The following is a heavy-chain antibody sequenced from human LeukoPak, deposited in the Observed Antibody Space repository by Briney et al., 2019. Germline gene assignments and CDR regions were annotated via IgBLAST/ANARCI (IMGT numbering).Heavy chain of an antibody. V-gene: IGHV4-4*09. CDR2: IYTSGTT. CDR3: ARQYSSSSFFDY. CDR1: GASMSNSF. Sequence: PSETLSLTCTVSGASMSNSFWSWIRQPPGKGLEWIGYIYTSGTTNYNPSLKSRVTISVDTSKNQFSLRLSSVTAADTAVYYCARQYSSSSFFDYWGQGTLVTVSS. J-gene: IGHJ4*02. D-gene: IGHD6-6*01.